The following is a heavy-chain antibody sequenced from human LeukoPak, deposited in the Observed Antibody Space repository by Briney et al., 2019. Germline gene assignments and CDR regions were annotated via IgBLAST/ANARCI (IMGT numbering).Heavy chain of an antibody. J-gene: IGHJ4*02. CDR1: GFAFNSFA. V-gene: IGHV3-23*01. D-gene: IGHD3-16*02. CDR3: AKSLGVGGYTRYKGFDQ. Sequence: SGGSLRLSCAASGFAFNSFAMNWVRQAPGKGLEWVPSISNSDGSSHYADFVKDRFTISRDNSKNTLHLQMNSLRAEDTAVYYCAKSLGVGGYTRYKGFDQWGQGTLVTVSS. CDR2: ISNSDGSS.